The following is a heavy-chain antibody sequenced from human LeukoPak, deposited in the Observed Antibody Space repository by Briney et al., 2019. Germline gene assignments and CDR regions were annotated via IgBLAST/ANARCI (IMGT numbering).Heavy chain of an antibody. CDR2: INPNSGGA. CDR3: ARGQSLNDY. V-gene: IGHV1-2*02. CDR1: GYTLTEYY. Sequence: ASVKVSCKASGYTLTEYYMHWVRQAPGQGLEWMGWINPNSGGANYAEKFQGRVTMTRDTSISTAYMELSRLRYDDTALYYCARGQSLNDYWGQGTLVTVSS. J-gene: IGHJ4*02.